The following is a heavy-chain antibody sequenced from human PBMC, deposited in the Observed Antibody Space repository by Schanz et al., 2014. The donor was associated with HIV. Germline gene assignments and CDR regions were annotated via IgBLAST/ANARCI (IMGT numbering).Heavy chain of an antibody. CDR1: GFTFSSYA. J-gene: IGHJ6*02. Sequence: EVQLVESGGGLVKPGGSLRLSCAASGFTFSSYAMSWVRQAPGKGLEWVGLIKSKTDGETTDYAAPVKGRFTISRDDSKTTLFLQMNSLKSEDTAVYYCTTRRVLGVNLDVWGQGTTVTVSS. CDR3: TTRRVLGVNLDV. D-gene: IGHD3-3*01. V-gene: IGHV3-15*01. CDR2: IKSKTDGETT.